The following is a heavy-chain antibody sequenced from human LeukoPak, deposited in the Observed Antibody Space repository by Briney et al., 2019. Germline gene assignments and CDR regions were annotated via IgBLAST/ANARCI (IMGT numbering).Heavy chain of an antibody. J-gene: IGHJ4*02. Sequence: SQTLSLTCAFSGDSVSSNSAAWNWIRQSPSRGLEWLGRTYYRSKWYNDYALSVKSRITINPDTSKNQFSLQLNSVTPEDTAVYYCARDSVDYGSGSLDYWGQGTLVTVSS. CDR2: TYYRSKWYN. D-gene: IGHD3-10*01. CDR3: ARDSVDYGSGSLDY. CDR1: GDSVSSNSAA. V-gene: IGHV6-1*01.